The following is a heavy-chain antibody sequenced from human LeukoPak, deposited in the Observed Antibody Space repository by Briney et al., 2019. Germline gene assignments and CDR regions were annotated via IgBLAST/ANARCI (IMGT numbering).Heavy chain of an antibody. CDR2: IKQDGSER. CDR1: GFTFSRHW. D-gene: IGHD2-8*02. V-gene: IGHV3-7*01. CDR3: ARDGGHSTDLDY. Sequence: GXXLRLSCATSGFTFSRHWMSWVRQAPGKGPEWVANIKQDGSERYYVHSVKGRFTISRDNAKNSLYLQMNSLRAEDTAVYYCARDGGHSTDLDYWGQGILVTVSS. J-gene: IGHJ4*02.